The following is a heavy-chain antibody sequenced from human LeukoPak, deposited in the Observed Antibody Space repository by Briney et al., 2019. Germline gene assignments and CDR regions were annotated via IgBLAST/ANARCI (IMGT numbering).Heavy chain of an antibody. Sequence: GGSLRLSCAASGFTFSDYYMSWIRQAPGKGLEWVSYISSSGSTIYYADSVKGRFTISRDNAKNSLYLQMNSLRAEDTAVYYCARDQKRTTTVTTILDYWGQGTLVTVSS. CDR1: GFTFSDYY. J-gene: IGHJ4*02. V-gene: IGHV3-11*01. CDR2: ISSSGSTI. CDR3: ARDQKRTTTVTTILDY. D-gene: IGHD4-17*01.